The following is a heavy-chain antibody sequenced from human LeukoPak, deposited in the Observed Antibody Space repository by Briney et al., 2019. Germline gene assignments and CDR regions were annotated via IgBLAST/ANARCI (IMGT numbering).Heavy chain of an antibody. D-gene: IGHD3-3*01. CDR2: IYPGDSNT. CDR3: ASRHYDFWNGYYDAFDI. Sequence: GESLKISCKGSGYSFISYWIGWVRQMPGKGLEWMGIIYPGDSNTRYSPSFQSQVTISADKSISPAYLQRSCLRASDTAMYYCASRHYDFWNGYYDAFDIWGQGTMVTVSS. CDR1: GYSFISYW. V-gene: IGHV5-51*01. J-gene: IGHJ3*02.